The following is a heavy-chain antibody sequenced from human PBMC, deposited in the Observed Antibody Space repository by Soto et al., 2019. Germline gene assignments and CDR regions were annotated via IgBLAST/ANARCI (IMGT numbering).Heavy chain of an antibody. V-gene: IGHV4-39*01. D-gene: IGHD1-26*01. CDR2: IYYSGSS. Sequence: SETLSLTCTISGDSISSSTYYWAWIRQPPGKGLEWIGSIYYSGSSYYNPSLKSRVTMSADTSKDQFPLSLSSVTAADTALYLGAASNNWEYYLDNWDQGTLVTISS. CDR3: AASNNWEYYLDN. CDR1: GDSISSSTYY. J-gene: IGHJ4*02.